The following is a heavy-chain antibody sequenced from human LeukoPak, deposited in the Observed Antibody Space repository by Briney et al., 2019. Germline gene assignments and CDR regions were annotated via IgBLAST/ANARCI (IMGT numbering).Heavy chain of an antibody. CDR1: GFTFSSYG. J-gene: IGHJ4*02. CDR2: IWYDGSNK. V-gene: IGHV3-33*01. D-gene: IGHD3-22*01. CDR3: ARPYDSSGYNNYYFDY. Sequence: PGRSLRLSCAASGFTFSSYGMHWVRQAPGKGLEWVAVIWYDGSNKYYADSVKGRFTISRDNSKNTLYLQMNSLRAEDTAVYYCARPYDSSGYNNYYFDYWGQGTLVTVSS.